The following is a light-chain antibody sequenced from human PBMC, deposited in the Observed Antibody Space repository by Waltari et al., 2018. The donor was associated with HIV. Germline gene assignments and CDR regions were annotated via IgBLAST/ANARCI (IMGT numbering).Light chain of an antibody. CDR2: GAS. V-gene: IGKV3-20*01. CDR1: QSVTSTY. CDR3: QQYGSSPGT. Sequence: EIVLTQSPRTLSLSPGERATLSCRASQSVTSTYLAWYQQKPGQPPRLLIFGASSRATGIPDRFSGSGSGTNFTLTISRLEPEDFAVYYCQQYGSSPGTFGQGTKVEIK. J-gene: IGKJ2*01.